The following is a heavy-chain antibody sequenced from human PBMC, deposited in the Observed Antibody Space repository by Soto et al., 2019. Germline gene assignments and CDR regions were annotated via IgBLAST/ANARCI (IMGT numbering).Heavy chain of an antibody. Sequence: GGSLRLSCAASGFTFSSYGMHWVRQAPGKGLEWVAVIWYDGSNKYYADSVKGRFTISRDNSKNTLYLQMNSLRAEDTAVYYCARSGIGGLIVVVSTYGMDVWGQGTTVTVSS. V-gene: IGHV3-33*01. CDR2: IWYDGSNK. D-gene: IGHD3-22*01. CDR3: ARSGIGGLIVVVSTYGMDV. CDR1: GFTFSSYG. J-gene: IGHJ6*02.